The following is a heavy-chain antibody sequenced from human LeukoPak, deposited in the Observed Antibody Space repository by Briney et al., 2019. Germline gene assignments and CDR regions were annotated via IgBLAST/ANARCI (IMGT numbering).Heavy chain of an antibody. CDR3: ARGRRLYYDSRWIPTPYYYYYYVDV. CDR2: INHSGST. D-gene: IGHD3-22*01. CDR1: GGSFSGYY. J-gene: IGHJ6*03. V-gene: IGHV4-34*01. Sequence: SETLSLTCAVYGGSFSGYYWSWIRQPPGKGLEWIGEINHSGSTNYNPSLKSRVTISVDTSKNQFSLKLSSVTAADTAVYYCARGRRLYYDSRWIPTPYYYYYYVDVWGKGTTVTVSS.